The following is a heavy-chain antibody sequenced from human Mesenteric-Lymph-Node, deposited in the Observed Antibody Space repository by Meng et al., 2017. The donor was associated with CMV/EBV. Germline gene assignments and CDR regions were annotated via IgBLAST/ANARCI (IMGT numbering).Heavy chain of an antibody. D-gene: IGHD4/OR15-4a*01. J-gene: IGHJ6*02. V-gene: IGHV1-2*02. Sequence: ASVKVSCKASGYTFTGYYMHWVRQAHGQGLEWMGWINPNSGGTNYAQKFQGRVTMTRDTSISTAYMELSRLRSDDTAVYYCATLPLTTMSAGYYGMDVWGQGTTVTVSS. CDR3: ATLPLTTMSAGYYGMDV. CDR2: INPNSGGT. CDR1: GYTFTGYY.